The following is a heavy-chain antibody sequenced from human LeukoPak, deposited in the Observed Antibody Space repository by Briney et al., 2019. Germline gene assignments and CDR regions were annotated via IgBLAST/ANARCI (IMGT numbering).Heavy chain of an antibody. V-gene: IGHV3-21*01. CDR2: ISSSSSYI. J-gene: IGHJ4*02. Sequence: GRSLRLSCATSGFTFSSYVMHWVRQAPGKGLEWVSSISSSSSYIYYADSVKGRFTISRDNAKNSLYLQMNSLRAEDTAVYYCAYDSSGYAYYFDYWGQGTLVTVSS. D-gene: IGHD3-22*01. CDR3: AYDSSGYAYYFDY. CDR1: GFTFSSYV.